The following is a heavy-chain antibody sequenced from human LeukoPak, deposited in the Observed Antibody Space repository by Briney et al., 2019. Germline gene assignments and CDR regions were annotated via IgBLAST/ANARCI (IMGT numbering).Heavy chain of an antibody. CDR3: ARDINAAGYYDILPNWFDP. D-gene: IGHD3-9*01. CDR1: GYTFTSYG. J-gene: IGHJ5*02. Sequence: GASVKVSCKASGYTFTSYGISWVRQAPGQGLEWMGWISAYNGNTNYAQKLQGRVTMTTDTSTSTAYMELRSLRSDDTAVYYCARDINAAGYYDILPNWFDPWGQGTLVTVSS. V-gene: IGHV1-18*01. CDR2: ISAYNGNT.